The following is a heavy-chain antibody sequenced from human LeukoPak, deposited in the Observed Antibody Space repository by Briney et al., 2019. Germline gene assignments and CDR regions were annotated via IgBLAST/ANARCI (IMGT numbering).Heavy chain of an antibody. CDR1: GFTFSSYE. V-gene: IGHV3-48*03. CDR2: VSSSGSTI. Sequence: PGGSLRLSCAASGFTFSSYEMNWVRQAPGKGLEWVSYVSSSGSTIYYADSVKGRFTISRDNAKNSLYLQMNSLRAEDTAVYYCARVQYGSGSYYTVGYYYGMDGWGQGTTVTVS. CDR3: ARVQYGSGSYYTVGYYYGMDG. D-gene: IGHD3-10*01. J-gene: IGHJ6*02.